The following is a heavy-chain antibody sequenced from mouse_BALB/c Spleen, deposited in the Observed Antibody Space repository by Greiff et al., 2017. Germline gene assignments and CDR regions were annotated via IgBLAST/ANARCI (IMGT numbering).Heavy chain of an antibody. CDR1: GFTFTDYY. CDR3: ARDGGYYYGSSFAY. J-gene: IGHJ3*01. CDR2: IRNKANGYTT. Sequence: DVKLQESGGGLVQPGGSLRLSCATSGFTFTDYYMSWVRQPPGKALEWLGFIRNKANGYTTEYSASVKGRFTISRDNSQSILYLQMNTLRAEDSATYYCARDGGYYYGSSFAYWGQGTLVTVSA. V-gene: IGHV7-3*02. D-gene: IGHD1-1*01.